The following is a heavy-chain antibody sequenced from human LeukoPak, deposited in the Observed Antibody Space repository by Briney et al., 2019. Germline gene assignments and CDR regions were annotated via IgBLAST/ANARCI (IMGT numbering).Heavy chain of an antibody. Sequence: SETLSLACAVYGGSFSGYYWSWIRQPPGKGLEWIGEINHSGSTNYNPSLKSRVTISVDTSKNQFSLKLSSVTAADTAVYYCARHVRSSGLDYWGQGTLVTVSS. V-gene: IGHV4-34*01. D-gene: IGHD3-22*01. CDR2: INHSGST. CDR3: ARHVRSSGLDY. J-gene: IGHJ4*02. CDR1: GGSFSGYY.